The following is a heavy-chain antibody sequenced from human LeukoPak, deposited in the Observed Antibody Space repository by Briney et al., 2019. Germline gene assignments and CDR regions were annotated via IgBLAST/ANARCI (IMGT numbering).Heavy chain of an antibody. D-gene: IGHD3-10*01. V-gene: IGHV1-46*01. CDR3: ARDPLGYYGSGSAPYFDY. Sequence: ASVKVSCKASGYTFTSYYMHWVRQAPGQGLEWMGIINPSGGSTSYAQKFQGRVTMTRDTSTSTVYMELSSPRSEDTAVYYCARDPLGYYGSGSAPYFDYWGQGTLVTVSS. J-gene: IGHJ4*02. CDR1: GYTFTSYY. CDR2: INPSGGST.